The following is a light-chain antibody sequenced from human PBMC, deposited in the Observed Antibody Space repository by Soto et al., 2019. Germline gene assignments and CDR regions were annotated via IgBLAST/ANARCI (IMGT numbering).Light chain of an antibody. CDR3: QQYTGPPTT. V-gene: IGKV3-20*01. CDR2: GAS. J-gene: IGKJ1*01. CDR1: QTVLSS. Sequence: EIVLTQSPATLSVSPGERATLSCRASQTVLSSLAWYQQKPGQAPRLLIYGASTRAAGIPDRFSGSGSGTDFTLTITRLEPEDSAVYFCQQYTGPPTTFGQGTKVDI.